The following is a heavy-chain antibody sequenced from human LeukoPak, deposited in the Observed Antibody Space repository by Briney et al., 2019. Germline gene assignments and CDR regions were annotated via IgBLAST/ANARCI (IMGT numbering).Heavy chain of an antibody. CDR1: GGSISTTYY. CDR3: ARQSGERLYYYDSSEYYFDY. J-gene: IGHJ4*02. CDR2: IYFSGNT. Sequence: SETLSLTCTVSGGSISTTYYWGWIRQPPGKGLEWIGSIYFSGNTYYNPSLKSRVTISVDTSKNQFSLKLSSVTAADTAVYYCARQSGERLYYYDSSEYYFDYWGQGTLVTVSS. V-gene: IGHV4-39*07. D-gene: IGHD3-22*01.